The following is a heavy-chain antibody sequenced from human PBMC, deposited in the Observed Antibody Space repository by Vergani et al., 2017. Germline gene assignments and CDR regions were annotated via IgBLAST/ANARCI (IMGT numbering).Heavy chain of an antibody. CDR1: GGSISSYY. CDR2: IYYSGST. V-gene: IGHV4-59*01. Sequence: QLQESGPGLVKPSETLSLTCIVSGGSISSYYWSWIRQPPGKGLEWIGYIYYSGSTNYNPSLKSRVTISVDTSKNQFSLKLSSVTAADTAVYYCARVGYYDFWSGYYAINHYYYYYMDVWGKGTTVTVSS. J-gene: IGHJ6*03. D-gene: IGHD3-3*01. CDR3: ARVGYYDFWSGYYAINHYYYYYMDV.